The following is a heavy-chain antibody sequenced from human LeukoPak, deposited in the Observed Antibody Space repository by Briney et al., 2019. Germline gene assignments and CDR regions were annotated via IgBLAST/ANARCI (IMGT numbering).Heavy chain of an antibody. J-gene: IGHJ4*02. D-gene: IGHD3-16*01. Sequence: PSETLSLTCTVSGGSISAYYWSWIRQPPGKGLDWIGYVFYSGSTTYNPSLQRRVTISVDTSKNQFSLHLRSVTAAHTAVYYCARPWGYFVYGAGGPLVTVPS. V-gene: IGHV4-59*01. CDR2: VFYSGST. CDR1: GGSISAYY. CDR3: ARPWGYFVY.